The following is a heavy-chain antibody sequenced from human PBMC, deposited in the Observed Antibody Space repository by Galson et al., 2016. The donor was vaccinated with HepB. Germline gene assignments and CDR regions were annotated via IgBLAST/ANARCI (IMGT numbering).Heavy chain of an antibody. D-gene: IGHD1-7*01. CDR1: GFTVSNNY. V-gene: IGHV3-53*01. CDR3: ARDERIGTTGDY. Sequence: SLRLSCAVSGFTVSNNYMSWVRQPPGKGLEWVSLIYSVGSTHYADSVKGRFTISRDSSKNTPYLQMNRLRAEDTAVYYCARDERIGTTGDYWGQGTLVTFSS. J-gene: IGHJ4*02. CDR2: IYSVGST.